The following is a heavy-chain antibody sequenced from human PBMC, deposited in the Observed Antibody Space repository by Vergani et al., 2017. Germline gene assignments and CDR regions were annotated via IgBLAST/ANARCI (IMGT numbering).Heavy chain of an antibody. J-gene: IGHJ6*02. D-gene: IGHD3-22*01. CDR3: ARVPYYYDTQTYYYGMDV. Sequence: QVQLQESGPGLVKPSETLSLTCTVSGGSISSYYWSWIRQPPGKGLEWIGYIYYSGSTNYNHSLKSRVTISVDTSKNQFSLKLSSVTAADTAVYYCARVPYYYDTQTYYYGMDVWGQGTTVTVSS. CDR1: GGSISSYY. CDR2: IYYSGST. V-gene: IGHV4-59*01.